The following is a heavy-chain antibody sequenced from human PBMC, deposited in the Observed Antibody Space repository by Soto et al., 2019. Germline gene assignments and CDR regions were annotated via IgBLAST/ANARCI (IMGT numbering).Heavy chain of an antibody. D-gene: IGHD2-15*01. CDR1: GYTFTSYG. J-gene: IGHJ6*02. CDR3: AREAVVVAATRRGYYYYNGMDV. CDR2: ISAYNGNT. V-gene: IGHV1-18*04. Sequence: QVQLVQSGAEVKKPGASVKVSCKASGYTFTSYGISWVRRAPGQGLEWMGWISAYNGNTNYAQKLQGRVTMTTDTSTSTAYMELRSLRSDDTAVYYCAREAVVVAATRRGYYYYNGMDVWGQGTTVTVSS.